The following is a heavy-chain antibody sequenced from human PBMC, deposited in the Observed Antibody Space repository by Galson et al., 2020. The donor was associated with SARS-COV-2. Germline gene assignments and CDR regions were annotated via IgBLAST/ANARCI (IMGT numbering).Heavy chain of an antibody. V-gene: IGHV4-61*02. D-gene: IGHD6-19*01. CDR1: GGSISSINYY. Sequence: SETLSLTCTVSGGSISSINYYWSWIRQPAGKGLEWIGRIHTGGSTNYNPSLRSRVTISIDRSKNQFSLEMTSLTAADTAVYYCATGAVAGTVDWGQGTLVTVSS. J-gene: IGHJ4*02. CDR3: ATGAVAGTVD. CDR2: IHTGGST.